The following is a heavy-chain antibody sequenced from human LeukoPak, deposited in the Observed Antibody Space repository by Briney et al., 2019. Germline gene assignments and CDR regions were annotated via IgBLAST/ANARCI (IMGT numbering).Heavy chain of an antibody. D-gene: IGHD2/OR15-2a*01. CDR2: ISWNSGSI. V-gene: IGHV3-9*01. J-gene: IGHJ3*02. CDR3: AKDTSFRLSAFDI. Sequence: GRSLRLSCAASGFTFDDYAMHWVRQAPGKGLEWVSGISWNSGSIGYADSVKGRFTISRDNAKNSLYLQMNSLRAEDTALYYCAKDTSFRLSAFDIWGQGTMVTVSS. CDR1: GFTFDDYA.